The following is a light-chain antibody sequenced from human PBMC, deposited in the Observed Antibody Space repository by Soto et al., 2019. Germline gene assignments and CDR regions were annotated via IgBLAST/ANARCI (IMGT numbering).Light chain of an antibody. CDR1: SSDVGGYHY. Sequence: QSALTQPRSVSGSPGQSVTISCTGSSSDVGGYHYVSWYQQYPGKAPKLMIFDVSKRPSGVPDRFSGSKSGNTASLTISGLQAEDEADYYCCSYAGNSTLVFGGGTELTVL. CDR2: DVS. CDR3: CSYAGNSTLV. V-gene: IGLV2-11*01. J-gene: IGLJ2*01.